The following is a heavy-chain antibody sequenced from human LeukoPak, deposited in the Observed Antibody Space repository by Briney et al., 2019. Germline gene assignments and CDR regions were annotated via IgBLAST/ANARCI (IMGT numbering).Heavy chain of an antibody. D-gene: IGHD4-17*01. V-gene: IGHV1-46*01. Sequence: EASVKVSCKASGYTFTGYYMHWVRQAPGQGLEWMGWINPSGGSTSYAQKFQGRVTMTRDMSTSTVYMELSSLRSEDTAVYYCARGDSDYGDYVRFDYWGQGTLVTVSS. CDR3: ARGDSDYGDYVRFDY. CDR1: GYTFTGYY. J-gene: IGHJ4*02. CDR2: INPSGGST.